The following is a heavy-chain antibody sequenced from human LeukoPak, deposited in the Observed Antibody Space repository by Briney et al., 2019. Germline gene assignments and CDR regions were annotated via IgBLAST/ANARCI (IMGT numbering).Heavy chain of an antibody. V-gene: IGHV3-30-3*01. CDR3: AKEYSSRWSYWHFDL. CDR1: GFTFSSYA. J-gene: IGHJ2*01. D-gene: IGHD6-13*01. CDR2: ISYDGSNK. Sequence: PGGSLRLSCAASGFTFSSYAMHWVRQAPGKGLEWVAVISYDGSNKYYADSVKGRFTISRDNSKNTLYLQMNSLRAEDTAVYYCAKEYSSRWSYWHFDLWGRGTLVIVSS.